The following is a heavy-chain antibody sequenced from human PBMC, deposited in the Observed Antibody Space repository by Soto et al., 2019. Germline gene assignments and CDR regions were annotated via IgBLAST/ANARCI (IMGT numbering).Heavy chain of an antibody. J-gene: IGHJ4*02. CDR3: AKKYSSSWYYFDY. CDR2: IYHSGST. V-gene: IGHV4-4*02. CDR1: GGSITSDNW. D-gene: IGHD6-13*01. Sequence: ETLSLTCAVSGGSITSDNWWTWVRQPPGKGLEWIGEIYHSGSTNYNPSLKSRVTISVDKSKSQFSLKLTSVTAADTAVYYCAKKYSSSWYYFDYWGQGTLVTVSS.